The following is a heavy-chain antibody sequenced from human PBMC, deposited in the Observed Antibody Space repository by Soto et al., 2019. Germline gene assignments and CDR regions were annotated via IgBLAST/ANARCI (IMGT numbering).Heavy chain of an antibody. J-gene: IGHJ3*02. Sequence: SVKVSCKASGGTFSSYAISWVRQAPGQGLEWMGGIIPIFGTADYAQKFQGRVTITADKSTSTAYMELSSLRSEDTAVYYCASLPDDSSGNDAFDIWGQGTMVTVSS. CDR3: ASLPDDSSGNDAFDI. CDR2: IIPIFGTA. CDR1: GGTFSSYA. D-gene: IGHD3-22*01. V-gene: IGHV1-69*06.